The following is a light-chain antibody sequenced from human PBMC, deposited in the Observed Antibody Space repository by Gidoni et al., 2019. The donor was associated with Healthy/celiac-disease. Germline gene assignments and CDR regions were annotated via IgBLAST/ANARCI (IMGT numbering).Light chain of an antibody. CDR2: DAS. Sequence: EIVLTQSPATLSLSPGERATLSFRASQSVSSYLAWYQQKPGQAPRLLIYDASNRATGIPARFSGSGSGTDFTLTISSLEPEDFAVYYCQQRSNWPLYTFXXXTKLEIK. V-gene: IGKV3-11*01. CDR3: QQRSNWPLYT. J-gene: IGKJ2*01. CDR1: QSVSSY.